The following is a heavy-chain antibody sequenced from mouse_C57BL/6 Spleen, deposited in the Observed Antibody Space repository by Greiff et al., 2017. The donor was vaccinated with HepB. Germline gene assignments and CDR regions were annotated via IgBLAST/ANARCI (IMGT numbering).Heavy chain of an antibody. J-gene: IGHJ4*01. V-gene: IGHV5-9-1*02. CDR3: TAGERNYAMDY. Sequence: EVHLVESGEGLVKPGGSLKLSCAASGFTFSSYAMSWVRQTPEKRLEWVAYISSGGDYIYYADTVKGRFTISRDNARNTLYLQMSSLKSEDTAMYYCTAGERNYAMDYWGQGTSVTVSS. CDR2: ISSGGDYI. CDR1: GFTFSSYA.